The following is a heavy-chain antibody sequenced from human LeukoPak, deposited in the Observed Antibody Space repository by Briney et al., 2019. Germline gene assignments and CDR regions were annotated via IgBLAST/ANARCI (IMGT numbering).Heavy chain of an antibody. V-gene: IGHV4-39*01. CDR3: AGTSSGSLAYY. Sequence: SSETLSLTCTVSGGSISSSSYYWGWIRQPPGKGLEWIGSIYYSGSTYYNPSLKSRVTISVDTSKNQFSLKLSSVTAADTAVYYCAGTSSGSLAYYWGQGTLVTVSS. CDR1: GGSISSSSYY. CDR2: IYYSGST. D-gene: IGHD3-10*01. J-gene: IGHJ4*02.